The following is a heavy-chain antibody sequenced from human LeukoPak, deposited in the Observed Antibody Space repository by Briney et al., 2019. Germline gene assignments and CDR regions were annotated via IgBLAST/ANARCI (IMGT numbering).Heavy chain of an antibody. V-gene: IGHV3-23*01. D-gene: IGHD6-19*01. CDR1: GFTFSDYA. J-gene: IGHJ3*02. CDR2: ISPTGGST. Sequence: GGSLRLSCAASGFTFSDYAMAWVRQAPGKGLEWVSTISPTGGSTYYADSVKGRFTISRDNSKNTLYLQMNSLRAEDTAVYYCAKSGVAGTYDAFDIWGQGTMVTVSS. CDR3: AKSGVAGTYDAFDI.